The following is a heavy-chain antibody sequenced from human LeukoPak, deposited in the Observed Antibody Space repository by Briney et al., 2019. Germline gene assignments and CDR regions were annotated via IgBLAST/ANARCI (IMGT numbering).Heavy chain of an antibody. V-gene: IGHV4-38-2*02. CDR3: AREGRVATID. CDR1: GYSISSGYY. CDR2: IYHSGST. D-gene: IGHD5-12*01. Sequence: PSETLSLTCTVPGYSISSGYYWGWIRQPPGKGLEWIGSIYHSGSTYYNPSLKSRVTISVDTSKNQFSLKLSSVTAADTAVYYCAREGRVATIDWGQGTLVTVSS. J-gene: IGHJ4*02.